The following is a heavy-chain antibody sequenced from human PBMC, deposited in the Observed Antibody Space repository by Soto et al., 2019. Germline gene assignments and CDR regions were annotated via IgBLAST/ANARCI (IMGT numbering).Heavy chain of an antibody. CDR2: ISSGDSDT. V-gene: IGHV5-51*01. CDR3: ARRDSSGYAPDAFDI. J-gene: IGHJ3*02. Sequence: PAESLKISCQGSGYEFTSYWIGWVRQTPGKGLEWMGIISSGDSDTRYSPSFHGQVTISADNSISTAYLQWSSLRASDTAMYYCARRDSSGYAPDAFDIWGQGTLVTVSS. CDR1: GYEFTSYW. D-gene: IGHD3-22*01.